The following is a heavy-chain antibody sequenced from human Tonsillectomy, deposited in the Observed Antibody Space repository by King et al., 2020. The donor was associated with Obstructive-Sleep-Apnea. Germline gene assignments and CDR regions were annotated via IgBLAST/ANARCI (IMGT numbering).Heavy chain of an antibody. CDR1: GGSISSSSYY. Sequence: QLQESGPGLVKPSETLSLTCTVSGGSISSSSYYWGWIRQPPGKGLEWNGTIYYSGSTYYNPSLKSRVTISVDTSKNHFSLRLSSVTAADTAVSYCARGSTGARFDYWGQGTLVTVSS. D-gene: IGHD5/OR15-5a*01. CDR2: IYYSGST. CDR3: ARGSTGARFDY. V-gene: IGHV4-39*07. J-gene: IGHJ4*02.